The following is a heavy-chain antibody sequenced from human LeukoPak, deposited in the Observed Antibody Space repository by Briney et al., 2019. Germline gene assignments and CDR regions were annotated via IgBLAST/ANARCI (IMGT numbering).Heavy chain of an antibody. J-gene: IGHJ4*02. CDR1: GFTFSSYG. V-gene: IGHV3-23*01. Sequence: GGSLRLSCAASGFTFSSYGMNWVRQAPGKGLEWVSGIGGSGGSTYYADSVKGRFTISRDNSKNTLYLQMNSLRAEDTAIYYCAKSDDSSGYYYGIVYWGQGTLVTVSS. CDR2: IGGSGGST. D-gene: IGHD3-22*01. CDR3: AKSDDSSGYYYGIVY.